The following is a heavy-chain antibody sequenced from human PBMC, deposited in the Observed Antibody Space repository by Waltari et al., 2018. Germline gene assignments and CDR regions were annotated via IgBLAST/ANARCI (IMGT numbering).Heavy chain of an antibody. V-gene: IGHV3-33*01. CDR3: ARASIAVEERGDDYFHY. Sequence: QVQLVVSGGGVVQPGKSLRLSCAASGFSFSSYAMHWVRQAPGKGLWWLAGIWYDGDNKYYGDSVRGRFTISRDNSKNTLYLQLNSLRAEDTAVYYCARASIAVEERGDDYFHYWGQGTLVTVSS. J-gene: IGHJ4*02. D-gene: IGHD6-19*01. CDR1: GFSFSSYA. CDR2: IWYDGDNK.